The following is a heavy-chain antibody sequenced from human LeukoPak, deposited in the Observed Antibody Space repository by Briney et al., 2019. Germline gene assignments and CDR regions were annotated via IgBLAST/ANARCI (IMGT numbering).Heavy chain of an antibody. Sequence: PGGSLRLSCAASGFTFSNSNMNWVRQAPGKGLEWLSYTTSGSSTIYYADSVKGRFTISRDNAKSSLYLQMDSLRAEDTAVYYCARAATSYSYGYYYWGQGTLVTVSS. CDR1: GFTFSNSN. J-gene: IGHJ4*02. CDR3: ARAATSYSYGYYY. V-gene: IGHV3-48*04. D-gene: IGHD5-18*01. CDR2: TTSGSSTI.